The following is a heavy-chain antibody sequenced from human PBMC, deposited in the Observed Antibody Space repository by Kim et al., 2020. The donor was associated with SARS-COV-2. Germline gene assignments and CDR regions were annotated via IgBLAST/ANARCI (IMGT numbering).Heavy chain of an antibody. D-gene: IGHD3-10*01. Sequence: GGSLRLSCAASGFTFDDYTMHWVRQAPGKGLEWVSLISWDGGSTYYADSVKGRFTISRDNSKNSLYLQMNSLRTEDTALYYCAKGGYYGSGSPRGDYWGQGTLVTVSS. CDR2: ISWDGGST. CDR1: GFTFDDYT. J-gene: IGHJ4*02. CDR3: AKGGYYGSGSPRGDY. V-gene: IGHV3-43*01.